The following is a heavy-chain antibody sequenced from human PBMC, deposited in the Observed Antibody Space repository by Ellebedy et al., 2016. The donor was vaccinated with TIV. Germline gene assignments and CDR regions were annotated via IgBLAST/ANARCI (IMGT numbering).Heavy chain of an antibody. D-gene: IGHD6-13*01. CDR1: GFTFSSYS. V-gene: IGHV3-48*04. CDR3: ARDFSVGVAAGYFQH. Sequence: GGSLRLSCTASGFTFSSYSMNWVRQAPGKGPEWVSYISSSSGTIHYADSVKGRFTISRDNAKNSLYLQMNSLRAEDTAVYYCARDFSVGVAAGYFQHWGQGTLVTVSS. J-gene: IGHJ1*01. CDR2: ISSSSGTI.